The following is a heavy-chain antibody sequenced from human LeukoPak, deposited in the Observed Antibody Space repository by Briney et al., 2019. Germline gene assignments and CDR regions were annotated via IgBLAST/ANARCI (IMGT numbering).Heavy chain of an antibody. CDR2: INPNSGDT. Sequence: GASVKVSCKASGYTFTGYYMHWVRQAPGQGLEWMGWINPNSGDTNYAQKLQGRVTMTTDTSTSTAYMELRSLRSDDTAVYYCARGSSSWLQHWGQGTLVTVSS. D-gene: IGHD6-13*01. CDR1: GYTFTGYY. J-gene: IGHJ1*01. V-gene: IGHV1-2*02. CDR3: ARGSSSWLQH.